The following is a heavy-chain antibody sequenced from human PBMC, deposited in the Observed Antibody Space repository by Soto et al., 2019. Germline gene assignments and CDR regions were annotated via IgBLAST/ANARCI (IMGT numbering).Heavy chain of an antibody. CDR2: ISGSGGST. Sequence: RLSCAAAGFTFSSYAMSWVRQAPGKGLEWVSAISGSGGSTYYADSVKGRFTISRDNSKNTLYLQMNSLRAEDTAVYYCAKGGGSGYSFGYYGIDVWGQGPTVPV. CDR1: GFTFSSYA. D-gene: IGHD3-3*01. CDR3: AKGGGSGYSFGYYGIDV. V-gene: IGHV3-23*01. J-gene: IGHJ6*02.